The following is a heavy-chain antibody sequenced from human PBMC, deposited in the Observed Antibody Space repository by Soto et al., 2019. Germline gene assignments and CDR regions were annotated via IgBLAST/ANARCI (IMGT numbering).Heavy chain of an antibody. J-gene: IGHJ6*02. Sequence: EVQLVESGGGLIQPGGSLRLSCAASGFTVSSNYMSWVRQAPGKGLEWVSVIYSGGSTYYADSVKGRFTISRDNSKNTRYLKMNSLRAEDTAVYYCARDRASLYGMDVWGQGTTVTVSS. CDR2: IYSGGST. CDR3: ARDRASLYGMDV. CDR1: GFTVSSNY. D-gene: IGHD3-10*01. V-gene: IGHV3-53*01.